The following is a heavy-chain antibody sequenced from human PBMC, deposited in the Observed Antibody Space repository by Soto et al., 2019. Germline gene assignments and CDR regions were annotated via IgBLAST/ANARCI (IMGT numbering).Heavy chain of an antibody. J-gene: IGHJ6*02. Sequence: PGGSLRLSCTASGFTFGDYAMSWFRQAPGKGLEWVGFIRSKAYGGTTEYAASVKGRFTISRDDSKSIAYLQMNSLKTEDTAVYYCTRDQGLRYFDWLLFPYYDYYGMDAWGQGTTVTVSS. CDR2: IRSKAYGGTT. D-gene: IGHD3-9*01. CDR1: GFTFGDYA. CDR3: TRDQGLRYFDWLLFPYYDYYGMDA. V-gene: IGHV3-49*03.